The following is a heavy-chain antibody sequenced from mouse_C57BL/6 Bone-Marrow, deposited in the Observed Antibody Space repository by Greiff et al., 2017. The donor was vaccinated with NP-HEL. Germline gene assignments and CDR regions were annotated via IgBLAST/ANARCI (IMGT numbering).Heavy chain of an antibody. D-gene: IGHD2-3*01. J-gene: IGHJ4*01. Sequence: EVKLMESGEGLVKPGGSLKLSCAASGFTFSSYAMSWVRQTPEQRLEWVAYISSCGDYIYYADTVKGRFTISRDNARNTLYLQMSTRKSEDTAMYYCTRDRPGVYDGYYTYYAMDYWGQGTSVTVSS. CDR2: ISSCGDYI. CDR1: GFTFSSYA. CDR3: TRDRPGVYDGYYTYYAMDY. V-gene: IGHV5-9-1*02.